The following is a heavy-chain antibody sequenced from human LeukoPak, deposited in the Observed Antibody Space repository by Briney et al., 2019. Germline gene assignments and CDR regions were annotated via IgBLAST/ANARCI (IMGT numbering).Heavy chain of an antibody. Sequence: SETLSLTCALSGGSISSGGYSWSWIRQPPGKGLEWIGYIYHSGSTYYNPSLKSRVTISVDRSKNQFSLKLSSVTAADTAVYYCARAGDYGGTPGLYYWGQGTLVTVSS. V-gene: IGHV4-30-2*01. CDR3: ARAGDYGGTPGLYY. D-gene: IGHD4-23*01. J-gene: IGHJ4*02. CDR2: IYHSGST. CDR1: GGSISSGGYS.